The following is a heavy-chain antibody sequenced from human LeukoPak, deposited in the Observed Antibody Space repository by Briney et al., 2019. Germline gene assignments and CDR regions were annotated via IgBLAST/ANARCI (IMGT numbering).Heavy chain of an antibody. Sequence: GGSLRLSCAASGFTLSSYWMTWVRQAPGKGLEWVANIKGDDSERNYLDSVKGRFSIFRDNAENSLSLQMNSLRAEDTAVYYCVRSSFAGYDYWGQGALVTVSS. CDR3: VRSSFAGYDY. CDR1: GFTLSSYW. J-gene: IGHJ4*02. V-gene: IGHV3-7*01. D-gene: IGHD3-10*01. CDR2: IKGDDSER.